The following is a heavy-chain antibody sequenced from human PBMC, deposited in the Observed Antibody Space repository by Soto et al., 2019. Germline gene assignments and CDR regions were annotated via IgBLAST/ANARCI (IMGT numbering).Heavy chain of an antibody. CDR1: GGSISSSNW. D-gene: IGHD2-2*01. CDR2: IYHSGST. CDR3: ARRPSWLQNWFDP. V-gene: IGHV4-4*02. Sequence: RLRRTLSLTCAVSGGSISSSNWWSWVRQPPGKGLEWIGEIYHSGSTNYNPSLKSRVTTSVDKSKNQFSLKLSSVTAADTAVYYCARRPSWLQNWFDPWGQGTLVTVSS. J-gene: IGHJ5*02.